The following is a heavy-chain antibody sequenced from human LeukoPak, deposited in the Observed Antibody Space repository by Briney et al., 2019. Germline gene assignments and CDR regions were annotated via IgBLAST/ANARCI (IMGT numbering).Heavy chain of an antibody. CDR1: GFTFSNYW. D-gene: IGHD1-26*01. CDR2: IKEDGSDK. J-gene: IGHJ4*02. Sequence: GGSLRLSCVASGFTFSNYWMSWVRQAPGKGLEWVANIKEDGSDKYYVDSVKGRFTITRDNAQNSLYLQMNSLRAEDTAIYYCVRDRGTYRPIDYWGQGTLVTVSS. V-gene: IGHV3-7*03. CDR3: VRDRGTYRPIDY.